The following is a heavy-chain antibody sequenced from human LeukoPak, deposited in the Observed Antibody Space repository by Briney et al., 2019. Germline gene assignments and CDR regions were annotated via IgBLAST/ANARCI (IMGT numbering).Heavy chain of an antibody. CDR1: GYTFTDYY. Sequence: ASVNVSCKASGYTFTDYYIHWVRQAPGQGLEWMGWINPNSGGTNYAQKFQGRDTMTRDTSNSTAYMELRRLRSDDTAVYYCARVRYYDSSSDLAYWGQGTPVIVSS. CDR3: ARVRYYDSSSDLAY. J-gene: IGHJ4*02. V-gene: IGHV1-2*02. CDR2: INPNSGGT. D-gene: IGHD3-22*01.